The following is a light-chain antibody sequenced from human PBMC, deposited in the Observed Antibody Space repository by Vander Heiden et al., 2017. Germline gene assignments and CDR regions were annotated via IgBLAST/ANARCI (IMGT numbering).Light chain of an antibody. V-gene: IGLV1-40*02. CDR3: QSFDSGLRAVT. Sequence: QSVFTHPPSVSGAPRQRVTISCTGNSSNIGAGYDVQWYQQVAGAPPRLLVYDNGNRPSGVPDRFSGSKSGTSASLAITGLQAEDEADYYCQSFDSGLRAVTFGGGTTLTV. J-gene: IGLJ2*01. CDR2: DNG. CDR1: SSNIGAGYD.